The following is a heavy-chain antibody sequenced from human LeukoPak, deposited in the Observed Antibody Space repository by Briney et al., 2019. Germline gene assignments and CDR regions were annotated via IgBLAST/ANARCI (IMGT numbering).Heavy chain of an antibody. Sequence: GGSLRFSCAASGFTFSNYWMSWVRQAPGKGLEWVANIKQDGSEKYYVNSVKGRFTISRDNAKNSLYLQMNSLRAEDTAIYYCAREDDWNYEDYWGQGTLVTVSS. CDR1: GFTFSNYW. CDR2: IKQDGSEK. CDR3: AREDDWNYEDY. J-gene: IGHJ4*02. D-gene: IGHD1-7*01. V-gene: IGHV3-7*01.